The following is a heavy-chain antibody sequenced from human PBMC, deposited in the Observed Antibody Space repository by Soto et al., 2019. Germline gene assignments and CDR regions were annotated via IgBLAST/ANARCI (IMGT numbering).Heavy chain of an antibody. D-gene: IGHD6-6*01. CDR1: GFTVSSNY. J-gene: IGHJ4*02. Sequence: GGSLRLSCAASGFTVSSNYMSWVRQAPGKGLEWVSVIYSGGSTYYADSVKGRFTISRDNSKNTLYLQMNSLRAEDTAVYYCARASYSSSPLDYWGQGTLVTAPQ. CDR2: IYSGGST. CDR3: ARASYSSSPLDY. V-gene: IGHV3-53*01.